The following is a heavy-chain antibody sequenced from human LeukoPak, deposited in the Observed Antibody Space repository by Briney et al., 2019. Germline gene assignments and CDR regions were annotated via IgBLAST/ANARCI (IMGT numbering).Heavy chain of an antibody. V-gene: IGHV1-2*02. D-gene: IGHD3-9*01. Sequence: ASVKVSCKASGYDLTVYYIFWVRQAPGQGLEWLGRIHPDTDDAEYAQKFQGRVSMTRDTSISTAYMELSRLRSDDTAVYYCAKGGYFDWLLPLDYWGQGTLVTVSS. J-gene: IGHJ4*02. CDR1: GYDLTVYY. CDR3: AKGGYFDWLLPLDY. CDR2: IHPDTDDA.